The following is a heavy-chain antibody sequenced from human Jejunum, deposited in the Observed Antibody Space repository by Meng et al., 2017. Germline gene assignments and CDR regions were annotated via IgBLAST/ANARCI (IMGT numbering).Heavy chain of an antibody. J-gene: IGHJ6*02. CDR1: GASISSGGFY. V-gene: IGHV4-61*02. Sequence: SETLSLTCTVSGASISSGGFYWSWIRQPAGKGLEWIGRIYTSGSTNYNPSLKSRVTISVDTSKNQFSLNLSSVTAADTAVYYCARGCSGGSCSSGYGMDVWGQGTTVTVS. CDR3: ARGCSGGSCSSGYGMDV. D-gene: IGHD2-15*01. CDR2: IYTSGST.